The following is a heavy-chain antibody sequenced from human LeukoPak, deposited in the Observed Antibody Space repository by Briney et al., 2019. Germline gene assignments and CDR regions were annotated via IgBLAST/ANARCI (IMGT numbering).Heavy chain of an antibody. J-gene: IGHJ4*02. CDR2: IYYSGST. CDR3: ARSSGGGSGTKNPGPYYFDY. D-gene: IGHD3-16*01. CDR1: GGSISSSSYY. Sequence: SEILSLTCTVSGGSISSSSYYWGWIRQPPGKGLEWIGSIYYSGSTYYNPSLKSRVTISVDTSKNQFSLKLSSVTAADTAVYYCARSSGGGSGTKNPGPYYFDYWGQGTLVTVSS. V-gene: IGHV4-39*01.